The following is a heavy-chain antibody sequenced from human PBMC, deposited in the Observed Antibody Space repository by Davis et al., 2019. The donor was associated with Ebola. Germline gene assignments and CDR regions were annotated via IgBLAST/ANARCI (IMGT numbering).Heavy chain of an antibody. CDR3: AKGCSSSENCFLIDY. V-gene: IGHV3-74*01. Sequence: PGGSLRLSCAASGFTFSSYWMHWVRQAPGKGLVWVSRINNDGSFTSYADSVRGRFTISRDNSKNTLYLQMNSLRAEDTAVYYCAKGCSSSENCFLIDYWGQGTLVTVSS. CDR2: INNDGSFT. J-gene: IGHJ4*02. CDR1: GFTFSSYW. D-gene: IGHD2-2*01.